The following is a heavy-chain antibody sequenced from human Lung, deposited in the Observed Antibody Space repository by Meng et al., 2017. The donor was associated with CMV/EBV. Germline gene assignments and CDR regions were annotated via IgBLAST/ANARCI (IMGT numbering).Heavy chain of an antibody. CDR2: IYNSGST. J-gene: IGHJ4*02. CDR1: GGSVSTSSSY. Sequence: SETLSLTCTVSGGSVSTSSSYWSWIRQPPGKGLEWIGFIYNSGSTNDNPSLKSRVTISVDTSKNQFSLKLTSVTVADTAVYYCARGFYDFWSGFGAVDYWGQGMXVTVYS. D-gene: IGHD3-3*01. V-gene: IGHV4-61*01. CDR3: ARGFYDFWSGFGAVDY.